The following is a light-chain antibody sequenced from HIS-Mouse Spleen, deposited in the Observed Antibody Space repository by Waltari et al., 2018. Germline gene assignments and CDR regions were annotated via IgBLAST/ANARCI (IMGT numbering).Light chain of an antibody. V-gene: IGLV2-23*01. CDR3: CSYAGSSTSVV. CDR1: SSDVGSYNL. Sequence: QSALTQPASVSGSPGQSITISCTGTSSDVGSYNLFSWYQQHPGKAPKLMIYEGSKRPSGVDNRLSGSKSGNTASLTIDGVQAEDEADYYCCSYAGSSTSVVFGGGTKLTVL. J-gene: IGLJ2*01. CDR2: EGS.